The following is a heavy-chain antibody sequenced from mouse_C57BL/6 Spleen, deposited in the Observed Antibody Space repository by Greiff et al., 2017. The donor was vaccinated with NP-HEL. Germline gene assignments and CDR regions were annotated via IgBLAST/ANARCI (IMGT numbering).Heavy chain of an antibody. CDR3: AKNRGDGYYLFDY. CDR1: GFSLTSYG. CDR2: IWRGGST. D-gene: IGHD2-3*01. Sequence: VQLQQSGPGLVQPSQSLSITCTVSGFSLTSYGVHWVRQSPGKGLEWLGVIWRGGSTDYNAAFMSRLSITKDNSKSQVFFKMSSLQADDTAIYYCAKNRGDGYYLFDYWGQGTTLTVSS. J-gene: IGHJ2*01. V-gene: IGHV2-5*01.